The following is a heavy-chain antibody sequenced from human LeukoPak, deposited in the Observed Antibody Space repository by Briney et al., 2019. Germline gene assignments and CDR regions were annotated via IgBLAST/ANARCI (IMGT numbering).Heavy chain of an antibody. CDR1: GYTFTSYA. V-gene: IGHV1-3*03. Sequence: ASVKVSCKASGYTFTSYAMHWVRQAPGQRLEWMGWINAGNGNTKYSQEFQGRVTITRDTSASTAYMELSSLRSEDMAVYYCARDGYSYGYDNYYYYYYMDVWGKGTMVTVSS. CDR2: INAGNGNT. D-gene: IGHD5-18*01. J-gene: IGHJ6*03. CDR3: ARDGYSYGYDNYYYYYYMDV.